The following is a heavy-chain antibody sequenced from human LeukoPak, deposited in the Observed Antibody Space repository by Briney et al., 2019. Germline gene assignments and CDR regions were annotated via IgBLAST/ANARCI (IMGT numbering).Heavy chain of an antibody. CDR2: IYPGDSDT. CDR1: GYSLTSYW. CDR3: ARHLRSSYDSSGYMPPGFDY. J-gene: IGHJ4*02. Sequence: GECLKISCKGSGYSLTSYWIGWVRQMPGKGLGWMGIIYPGDSDTRYSPSFQGRVTISADKSISTAYLQWSSLKASDTAMYYCARHLRSSYDSSGYMPPGFDYWGQGTLVTVSS. D-gene: IGHD3-22*01. V-gene: IGHV5-51*01.